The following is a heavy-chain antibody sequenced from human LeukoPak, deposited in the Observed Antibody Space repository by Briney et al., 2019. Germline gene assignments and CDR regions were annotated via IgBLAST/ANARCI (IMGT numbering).Heavy chain of an antibody. V-gene: IGHV1-2*04. D-gene: IGHD4-17*01. Sequence: GASVTVSCKASGYTFTGYYMHWVRQAPGQGLEWMGWINPNSGGTNYAQKFQGWVTMTRGTSISTAYMELSRLRSDDTAVYYCARELRGDYSFDYWGQGTLVTVSS. CDR1: GYTFTGYY. CDR2: INPNSGGT. CDR3: ARELRGDYSFDY. J-gene: IGHJ4*02.